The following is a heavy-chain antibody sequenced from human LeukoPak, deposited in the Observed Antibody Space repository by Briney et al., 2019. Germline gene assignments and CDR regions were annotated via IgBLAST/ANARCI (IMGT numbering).Heavy chain of an antibody. V-gene: IGHV3-48*03. CDR3: ARDFGQWQLNGGYYFDY. Sequence: GGSLRLSCEASGFTFSRSWMNWVRQAPGKGLEWVSYISSSGSTIYYADSVKGRFTISRDNAKNSLYLQMNSLRAEDTAVYYCARDFGQWQLNGGYYFDYWGQGTLVTVSS. CDR1: GFTFSRSW. D-gene: IGHD1-26*01. CDR2: ISSSGSTI. J-gene: IGHJ4*02.